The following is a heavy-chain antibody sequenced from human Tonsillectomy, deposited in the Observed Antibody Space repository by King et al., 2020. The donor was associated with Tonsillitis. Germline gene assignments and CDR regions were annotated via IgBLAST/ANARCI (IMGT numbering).Heavy chain of an antibody. D-gene: IGHD2-21*01. CDR3: ASRASTDY. CDR2: MYTSGSA. J-gene: IGHJ4*02. Sequence: VQLQESGPGLVKPSQTLSLTCTVSGGSINSGSYSWGWIRQPAGRGLEWIGRMYTSGSANYNPSLKNRATLSVDTSKNQLSLKLSSVTAADTAIYYCASRASTDYWGQGVLVTVSS. CDR1: GGSINSGSYS. V-gene: IGHV4-61*02.